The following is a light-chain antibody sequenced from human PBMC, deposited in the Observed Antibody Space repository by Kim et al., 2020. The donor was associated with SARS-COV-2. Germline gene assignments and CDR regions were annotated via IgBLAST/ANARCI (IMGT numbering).Light chain of an antibody. CDR1: TSDVGGCNY. CDR2: DVS. J-gene: IGLJ2*01. V-gene: IGLV2-14*01. CDR3: SSCTSTSTLL. Sequence: QSALTQPASVSGSPGQSITISCTGTTSDVGGCNYVSWHQQHPGKAPKLLIYDVSKRPSGVSNRFSGSKSGNTASLTISGLQAEDEADYYCSSCTSTSTLLFGGGAQLTVL.